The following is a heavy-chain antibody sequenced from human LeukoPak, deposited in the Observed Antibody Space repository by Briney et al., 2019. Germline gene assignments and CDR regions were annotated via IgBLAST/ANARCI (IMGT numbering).Heavy chain of an antibody. V-gene: IGHV3-53*01. J-gene: IGHJ3*02. CDR2: IYSGGST. D-gene: IGHD3-16*01. CDR3: ARRLGVNYGSDALDI. Sequence: GGSLRLSCAASGFTVSSNYMSWVRQAPGKGLEWVSVIYSGGSTYYADSVRGRFTISRDNAKNTLYLHMNSLRAEDTAVYYCARRLGVNYGSDALDIWGQGTMVTVSS. CDR1: GFTVSSNY.